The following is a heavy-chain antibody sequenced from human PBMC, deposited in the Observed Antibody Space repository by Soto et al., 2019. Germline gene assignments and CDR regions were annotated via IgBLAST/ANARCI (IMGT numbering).Heavy chain of an antibody. CDR2: IIPIFGTA. CDR1: GGTFSSYA. D-gene: IGHD1-20*01. V-gene: IGHV1-69*01. CDR3: ASAPNWNDQDLYYYGMDV. J-gene: IGHJ6*02. Sequence: QVQLVQSGAEVKKPGSSVKVSCKASGGTFSSYAISWVRQAPGQGLEWMGGIIPIFGTANYAQKFQGRVTITADESTSTADMELSSLRSEDTAVYYCASAPNWNDQDLYYYGMDVWGQGTTVTVSS.